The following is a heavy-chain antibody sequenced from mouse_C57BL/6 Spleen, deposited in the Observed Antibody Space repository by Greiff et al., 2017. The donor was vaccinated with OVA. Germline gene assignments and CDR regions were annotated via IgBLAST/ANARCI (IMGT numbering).Heavy chain of an antibody. CDR1: GYTFTSYW. V-gene: IGHV1-55*01. CDR2: IYPGSGST. Sequence: QVQLQQPGAELVKPGASVKMSCKASGYTFTSYWITWVKQRPGQGLEWIGDIYPGSGSTNYHEKVKSQATLSVDTSSSTAYMQLSSLTSEDSSVYYCARSSYDYAWFAYWGQGTLVTVSA. CDR3: ARSSYDYAWFAY. D-gene: IGHD2-4*01. J-gene: IGHJ3*01.